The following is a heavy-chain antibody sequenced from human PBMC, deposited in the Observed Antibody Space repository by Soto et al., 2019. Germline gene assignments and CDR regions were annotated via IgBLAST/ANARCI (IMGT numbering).Heavy chain of an antibody. CDR2: ISSSGSTI. D-gene: IGHD3-3*01. Sequence: GGPLRLSCAASGFTVSSNYMSWVRQAPGKGLEWVSYISSSGSTIYYADSVKGRFTISRDNAKNSLYLQMNSLRAEDTAVYYCARDEVRFLEWLLYPTDDMDVWGQGTTVTVSS. CDR1: GFTVSSNY. CDR3: ARDEVRFLEWLLYPTDDMDV. J-gene: IGHJ6*02. V-gene: IGHV3-11*01.